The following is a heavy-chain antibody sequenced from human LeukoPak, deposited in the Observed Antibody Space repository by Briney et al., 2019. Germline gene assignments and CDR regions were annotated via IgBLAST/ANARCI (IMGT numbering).Heavy chain of an antibody. J-gene: IGHJ4*02. CDR1: GYSFTSYW. Sequence: GESLKISCKGSGYSFTSYWIGWVRQMPGKGLEWMGIIYPGDSDTRYSPSFQGQVTISADKSISTAYLQWSSLKASDTAMYYCAKTRYCSGGSCYYDYWGQGTLVTVPS. CDR3: AKTRYCSGGSCYYDY. CDR2: IYPGDSDT. D-gene: IGHD2-15*01. V-gene: IGHV5-51*01.